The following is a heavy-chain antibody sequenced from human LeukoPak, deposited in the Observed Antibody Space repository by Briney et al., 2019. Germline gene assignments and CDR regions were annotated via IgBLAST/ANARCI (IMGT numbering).Heavy chain of an antibody. CDR2: ISSNGGST. J-gene: IGHJ6*02. Sequence: GESLKISCAAPGFTFSSYAMHWVRQAPGKGLEYVSAISSNGGSTYYANSVKGRFTISRDNSKNTLYLQMGSLRAEDMAVYYCARGAGYSSSWYHYYYYYGMDVWGQGTTVTVS. V-gene: IGHV3-64*01. CDR3: ARGAGYSSSWYHYYYYYGMDV. D-gene: IGHD6-13*01. CDR1: GFTFSSYA.